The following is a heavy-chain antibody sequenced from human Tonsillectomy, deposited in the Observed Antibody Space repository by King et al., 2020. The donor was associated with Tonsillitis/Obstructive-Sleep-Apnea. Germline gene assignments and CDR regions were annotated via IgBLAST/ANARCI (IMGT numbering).Heavy chain of an antibody. CDR1: GFTFSSYA. V-gene: IGHV3-23*04. J-gene: IGHJ4*02. CDR3: AKGPVVPAATYYFDH. D-gene: IGHD2-2*01. Sequence: VQLVESGGGLVQPGGSLRLSCAASGFTFSSYAMSWVRQAPGKGLEWGSAISGSVGNTYYADSVKGRFTISRDNSKNTLYLQMNSPRAEDTAVYYCAKGPVVPAATYYFDHWGQGTLVTVSS. CDR2: ISGSVGNT.